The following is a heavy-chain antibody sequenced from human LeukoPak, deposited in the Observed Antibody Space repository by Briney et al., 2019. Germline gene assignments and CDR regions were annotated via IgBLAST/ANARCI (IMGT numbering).Heavy chain of an antibody. D-gene: IGHD4-17*01. V-gene: IGHV4-59*01. CDR3: ARVGDYGDYYYYGMDI. CDR2: IYYSGST. CDR1: GGSISSYY. Sequence: PSETLSLTCTVSGGSISSYYWGWIRQPPGKGLEWIGYIYYSGSTNYNPSLKSRVTISVDTSKNQFSLKLSSVTAADTAVYYCARVGDYGDYYYYGMDIWGQGTTVTVSS. J-gene: IGHJ6*02.